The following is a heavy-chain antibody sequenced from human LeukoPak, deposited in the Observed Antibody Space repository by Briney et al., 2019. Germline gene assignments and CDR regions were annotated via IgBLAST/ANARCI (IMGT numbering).Heavy chain of an antibody. J-gene: IGHJ4*02. CDR1: GFTFSSYS. Sequence: PGGSLRLSCAASGFTFSSYSMNWVRQAPGKGLEWVSSINSRSNYIYYAYSVKGRFTISRDNAKNSLYLQMNSLRAEDTAVNYCARDNRAGDYWGQGTLVPVSS. CDR2: INSRSNYI. CDR3: ARDNRAGDY. D-gene: IGHD6-13*01. V-gene: IGHV3-21*01.